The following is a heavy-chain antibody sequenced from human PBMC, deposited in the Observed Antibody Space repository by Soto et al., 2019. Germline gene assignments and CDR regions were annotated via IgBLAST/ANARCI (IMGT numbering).Heavy chain of an antibody. D-gene: IGHD2-15*01. CDR1: GYTFTYHG. CDR2: ISGYTGNA. J-gene: IGHJ4*02. V-gene: IGHV1-18*01. CDR3: VRDRESSGTLLAY. Sequence: GASVKVSCKASGYTFTYHGITCVRQAPGQGLEWMGWISGYTGNADYAQRFQGRVIMTTDTSTSTAYMEVRSLRSDDTAVYYCVRDRESSGTLLAYWGQGTLVTVSS.